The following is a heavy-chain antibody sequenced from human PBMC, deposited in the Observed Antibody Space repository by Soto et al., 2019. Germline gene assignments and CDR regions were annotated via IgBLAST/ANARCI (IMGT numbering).Heavy chain of an antibody. J-gene: IGHJ4*02. CDR1: GYTLNELS. CDR2: FDPEDGET. Sequence: ASVKVSCKVSGYTLNELSMHWVRQAPGKGLEWMGVFDPEDGETVYAQKFQGRVTMTEDTFTDTANMELRSLTSEDTAVYYCATGGPAGDFDYWGQGTLVTVSS. D-gene: IGHD2-15*01. V-gene: IGHV1-24*01. CDR3: ATGGPAGDFDY.